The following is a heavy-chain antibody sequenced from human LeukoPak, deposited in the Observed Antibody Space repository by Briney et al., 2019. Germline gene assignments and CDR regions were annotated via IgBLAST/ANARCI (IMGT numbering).Heavy chain of an antibody. D-gene: IGHD2-15*01. J-gene: IGHJ6*03. V-gene: IGHV1-46*01. CDR2: INPSGGST. CDR1: GYTFTSYY. Sequence: GASVKVSCKASGYTFTSYYMHWVRQAPGQGLEWMGIINPSGGSTSYAQKFQGRVTMTRDTSISTAYMELSRLRSDDTAVYYCARVPRYCSGGSCYYYYYYMDVWGKGTTVTISS. CDR3: ARVPRYCSGGSCYYYYYYMDV.